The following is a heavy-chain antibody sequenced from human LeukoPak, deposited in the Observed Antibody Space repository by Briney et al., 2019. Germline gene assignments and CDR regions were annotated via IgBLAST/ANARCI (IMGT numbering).Heavy chain of an antibody. CDR3: ARDNPYYYDSSGYHNYFDY. D-gene: IGHD3-22*01. CDR2: IYYSGST. J-gene: IGHJ4*02. V-gene: IGHV4-59*01. CDR1: GGSISSYY. Sequence: SETLSLTCTVSGGSISSYYWSWIWQPPGKGLEWIGYIYYSGSTNYNPSLKSRVTISVDTSKNQFSLKLSSVTAADTAVYYCARDNPYYYDSSGYHNYFDYWGQGTLVTVSA.